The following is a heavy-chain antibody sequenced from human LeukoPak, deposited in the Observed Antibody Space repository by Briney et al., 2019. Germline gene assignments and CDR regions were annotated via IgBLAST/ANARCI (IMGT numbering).Heavy chain of an antibody. Sequence: ASVKVSCKASGGTFSSYAISWVRQAPGQGLEWMGWISAYNGNTNYAQKLQGRVTMTTDTSTSTAYMELRSLRSDDTAVYYCARDSPNYYDLDAFDIWGQGTMVTVSS. J-gene: IGHJ3*02. CDR1: GGTFSSYA. CDR2: ISAYNGNT. CDR3: ARDSPNYYDLDAFDI. D-gene: IGHD3-22*01. V-gene: IGHV1-18*01.